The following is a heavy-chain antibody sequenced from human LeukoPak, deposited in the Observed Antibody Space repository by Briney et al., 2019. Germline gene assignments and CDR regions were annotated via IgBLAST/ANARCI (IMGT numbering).Heavy chain of an antibody. CDR1: GFTFNRAW. Sequence: GGSLRLSCEASGFTFNRAWMSWVRQAPGKGLEWVSGISASGGSTSYADSVRGRFTISRDNSKNTLYLQMNSLRADDTAIYYCARNQQLGGHSYYYYGMDVWGQGTTVTVSS. D-gene: IGHD3-16*01. V-gene: IGHV3-23*01. J-gene: IGHJ6*02. CDR2: ISASGGST. CDR3: ARNQQLGGHSYYYYGMDV.